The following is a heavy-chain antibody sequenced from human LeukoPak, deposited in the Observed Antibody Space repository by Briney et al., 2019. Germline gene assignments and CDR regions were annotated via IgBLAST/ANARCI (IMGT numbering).Heavy chain of an antibody. CDR1: GFTFSSYS. J-gene: IGHJ4*02. V-gene: IGHV3-48*02. CDR2: ISSSSSTI. Sequence: PGGSLRLSCAASGFTFSSYSMNWVRQAPGKGLEWVSYISSSSSTIYYADSVKGRFTISRDNAKNSLYLHMNSLKDEDTAVYYCARGALDSDYWGQGTLVTVSS. CDR3: ARGALDSDY.